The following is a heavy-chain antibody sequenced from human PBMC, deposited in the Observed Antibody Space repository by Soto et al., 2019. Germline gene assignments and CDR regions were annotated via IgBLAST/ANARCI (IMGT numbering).Heavy chain of an antibody. D-gene: IGHD3-3*01. V-gene: IGHV3-74*01. CDR1: GFTFSSYW. CDR3: ARGGGLRFLEGLSQGAFDI. CDR2: INSDGSST. Sequence: PGGSLRLSCAASGFTFSSYWMHWVRQAPGKGLVWVSRINSDGSSTSYADSVKGRFTISRDNAKNTLYLQMNSLRAEDTAVYYCARGGGLRFLEGLSQGAFDIWGQGTMVTVSS. J-gene: IGHJ3*02.